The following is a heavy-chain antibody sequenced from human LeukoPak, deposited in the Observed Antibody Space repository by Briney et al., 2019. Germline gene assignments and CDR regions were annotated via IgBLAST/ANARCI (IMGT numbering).Heavy chain of an antibody. CDR3: AKGQIWFGEYDAFDI. J-gene: IGHJ3*02. Sequence: GGSLRLSCAASGFTFSSYGMHWVRQAPGKGLEWVAFIRYDGSNKYCADSVKGRFTISRDNSKNTLYLQMNSLRAEDTAVYYCAKGQIWFGEYDAFDIWGQGTLVTVSS. CDR1: GFTFSSYG. CDR2: IRYDGSNK. D-gene: IGHD3-10*01. V-gene: IGHV3-30*02.